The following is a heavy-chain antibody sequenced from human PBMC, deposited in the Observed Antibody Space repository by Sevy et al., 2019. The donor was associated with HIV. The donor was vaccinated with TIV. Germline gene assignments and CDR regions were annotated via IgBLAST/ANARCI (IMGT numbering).Heavy chain of an antibody. CDR3: ARAGYSGYDRHEILDY. Sequence: ASLKVSCKASGGTFSSYAISWVRQAPGQGLEWMGGIIPIFGTANYAQKFQGRVTITADESTSTAYMELSSLRSEDTAVYYCARAGYSGYDRHEILDYWGQGTLVTVSS. CDR1: GGTFSSYA. V-gene: IGHV1-69*13. CDR2: IIPIFGTA. D-gene: IGHD5-12*01. J-gene: IGHJ4*02.